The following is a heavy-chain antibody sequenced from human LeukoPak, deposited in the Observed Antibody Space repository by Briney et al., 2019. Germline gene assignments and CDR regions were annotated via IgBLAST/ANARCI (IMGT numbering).Heavy chain of an antibody. J-gene: IGHJ4*02. CDR3: AKNAGYSYGVYYFDY. CDR2: IISSGGTT. V-gene: IGHV3-23*01. CDR1: GFTFSSYA. D-gene: IGHD5-18*01. Sequence: PGGSLRLSCAASGFTFSSYAMSWVRQAPGKGLEWVSSIISSGGTTYYADSVKGRFTISRDNSKNTLHLQMDSLRAEDSAVYYCAKNAGYSYGVYYFDYWGQGTLVTVSS.